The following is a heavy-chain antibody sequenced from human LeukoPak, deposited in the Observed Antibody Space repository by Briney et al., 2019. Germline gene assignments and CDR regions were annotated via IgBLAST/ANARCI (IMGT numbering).Heavy chain of an antibody. CDR3: ARCLNTYYYGSGTPRNWFDP. D-gene: IGHD3-10*01. CDR2: ISNSGST. CDR1: GGSISSGDYY. Sequence: SETLSLTCTVSGGSISSGDYYWSWIRQPPGKGLEWIGYISNSGSTYYNPSLRSRVSISVGTSRNQFSLKLSSVTAADTAVYYCARCLNTYYYGSGTPRNWFDPWGQGTLVTVSS. V-gene: IGHV4-30-4*01. J-gene: IGHJ5*02.